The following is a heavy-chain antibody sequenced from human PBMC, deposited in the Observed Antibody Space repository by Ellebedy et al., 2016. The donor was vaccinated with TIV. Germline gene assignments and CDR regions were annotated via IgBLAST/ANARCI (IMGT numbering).Heavy chain of an antibody. D-gene: IGHD4-17*01. Sequence: SETLSLTXTVSGGSISSSSYYWGWIRQPPGKGLEWIGSIYYSGSTYYNPSLKSRVTISVDTSKNQFSLKLSSVTAADTAVYYCARTVTTRHFDYWGQGTLVTVSS. J-gene: IGHJ4*02. CDR3: ARTVTTRHFDY. CDR2: IYYSGST. CDR1: GGSISSSSYY. V-gene: IGHV4-39*07.